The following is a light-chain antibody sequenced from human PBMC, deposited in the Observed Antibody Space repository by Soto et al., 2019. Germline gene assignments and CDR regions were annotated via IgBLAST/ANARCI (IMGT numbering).Light chain of an antibody. CDR1: QSVSTN. J-gene: IGKJ1*01. V-gene: IGKV3-15*01. CDR3: QQYNNWPRT. Sequence: EIVITQSSATLSVSPGEKATLSCRASQSVSTNLAWYQQKPGQAPRLLIYDASTRATGIPARFSGSGSGTEFTLSISSLQSEDFAVYYCQQYNNWPRTFGQGTKV. CDR2: DAS.